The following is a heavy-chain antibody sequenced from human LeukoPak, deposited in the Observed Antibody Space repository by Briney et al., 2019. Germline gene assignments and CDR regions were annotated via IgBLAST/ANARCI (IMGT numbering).Heavy chain of an antibody. D-gene: IGHD3-9*01. J-gene: IGHJ5*02. CDR3: ARMGGDILTGYYFDHNWFDP. V-gene: IGHV4-39*07. CDR1: GGSISSSSYY. CDR2: IYYSGST. Sequence: PSETLSLTCTVSGGSISSSSYYWGWIRQPPGKGLEWIGSIYYSGSTYYNPSLKSRVTISVDTSKNQFSLKLSSVTAADTAVYYCARMGGDILTGYYFDHNWFDPWGQGTLVTVSS.